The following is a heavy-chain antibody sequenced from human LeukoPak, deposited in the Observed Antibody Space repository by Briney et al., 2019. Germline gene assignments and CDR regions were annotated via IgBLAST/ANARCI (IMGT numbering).Heavy chain of an antibody. J-gene: IGHJ4*02. D-gene: IGHD6-19*01. V-gene: IGHV4-38-2*02. CDR3: ARQRKQWLARGYFDY. CDR1: GYSLTNDYY. Sequence: SETLSLTCTVSGYSLTNDYYWGWIGQPPGKGLEWIGEINHSGSTNYNPSLKSRVTISVDTSKIQFSLKLSSVTAADTAVYYCARQRKQWLARGYFDYWGQGTLVTVSS. CDR2: INHSGST.